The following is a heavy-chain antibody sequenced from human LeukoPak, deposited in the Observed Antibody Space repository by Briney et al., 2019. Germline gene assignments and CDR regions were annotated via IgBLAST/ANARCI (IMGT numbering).Heavy chain of an antibody. J-gene: IGHJ4*02. Sequence: SETLSLTCAVYGGSFRGYYWSWIRQPPGKGLEWIGEINHSGSTNYNPSLKSRVTISVDTSKNQFSLKLSSVTAADTAVYYCAGYSSSFALDYWGQGTLVTVSS. V-gene: IGHV4-34*01. CDR2: INHSGST. CDR3: AGYSSSFALDY. D-gene: IGHD6-13*01. CDR1: GGSFRGYY.